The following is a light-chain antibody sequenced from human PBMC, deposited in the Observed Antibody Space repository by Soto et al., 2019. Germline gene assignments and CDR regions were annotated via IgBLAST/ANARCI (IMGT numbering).Light chain of an antibody. J-gene: IGKJ2*01. V-gene: IGKV3-15*01. CDR1: QTVSDN. CDR3: QQYNIWPPLYT. CDR2: GAS. Sequence: EIVLTQSPVILSASPGERATLSCRASQTVSDNLVWYQQKPGQSPRLLIYGASTRATDIPVRFSGSGSGTEFTLTISSLQSEDFAVYYCQQYNIWPPLYTFGQGTKL.